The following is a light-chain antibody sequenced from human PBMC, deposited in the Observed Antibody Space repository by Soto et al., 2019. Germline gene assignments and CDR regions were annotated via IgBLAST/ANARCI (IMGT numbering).Light chain of an antibody. J-gene: IGLJ3*02. Sequence: QSVLTQPPSVSGAPGQRVTISCTGSASNLGAKYAVHWYQHLPGTAPKLLIYVNIHRPSGVPDRFSGSKSDTSASLAITGLQAEDEADYYCQSYDTTLSGLVFGGGTKVTVL. CDR3: QSYDTTLSGLV. CDR2: VNI. V-gene: IGLV1-40*01. CDR1: ASNLGAKYA.